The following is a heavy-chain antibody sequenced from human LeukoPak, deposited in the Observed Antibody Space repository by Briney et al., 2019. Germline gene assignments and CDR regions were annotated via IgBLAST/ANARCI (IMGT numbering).Heavy chain of an antibody. CDR2: ISTSSSYI. J-gene: IGHJ3*02. D-gene: IGHD3-22*01. V-gene: IGHV3-21*01. CDR1: GFTFSTYN. Sequence: GGSLRPSCAASGFTFSTYNMNWVRQAPGKGLEWVSFISTSSSYIYYADSVKDRFTISRDNAKNSLYLQMNSLRAEDTAVYYCARAIDSTGYYYVDAFDIWGQGTKVTVSS. CDR3: ARAIDSTGYYYVDAFDI.